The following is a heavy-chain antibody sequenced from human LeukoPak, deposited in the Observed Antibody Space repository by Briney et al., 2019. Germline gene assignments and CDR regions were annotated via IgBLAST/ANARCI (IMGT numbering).Heavy chain of an antibody. V-gene: IGHV1-69*13. CDR1: GGTFTNYA. J-gene: IGHJ6*02. CDR3: AEDSSMVTTRAPYYYYYLDV. D-gene: IGHD4-17*01. Sequence: SVKVSCKASGGTFTNYAISWVRQAPGQGLEWMGGIIPLLGTPNYAQKFQGRVTITADDYTSTDYMELTSLRPEDTAVYYCAEDSSMVTTRAPYYYYYLDVWGQGTTVTVSS. CDR2: IIPLLGTP.